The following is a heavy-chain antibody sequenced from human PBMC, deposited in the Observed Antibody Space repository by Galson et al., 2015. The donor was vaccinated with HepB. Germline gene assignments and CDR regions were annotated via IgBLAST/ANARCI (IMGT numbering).Heavy chain of an antibody. V-gene: IGHV6-1*01. CDR2: TYYRSKWYN. CDR3: ARDSVSSGWWREYFQH. J-gene: IGHJ1*01. CDR1: GDSVSSNSAA. Sequence: CAISGDSVSSNSAAWNWIRQSPSRGLEWLGRTYYRSKWYNDYAVSVRSRITINPDTSKNQFSLQLNSVTPEDTAVYYCARDSVSSGWWREYFQHWGQGTLVTVSS. D-gene: IGHD6-19*01.